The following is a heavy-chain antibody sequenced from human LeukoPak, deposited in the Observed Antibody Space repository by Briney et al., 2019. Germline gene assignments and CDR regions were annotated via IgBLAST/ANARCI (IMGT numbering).Heavy chain of an antibody. CDR3: ATSTVTTRGAFDI. CDR2: IYYTGST. Sequence: PSQTLSLTCTVSGGSISSGGYYWSWIRQHPGKGLEWIGHIYYTGSTYYNPSLKSRVTISVDTSKNQFSLKLSSVTAADTAVYYCATSTVTTRGAFDIWGQGTMVTVSS. D-gene: IGHD4-17*01. J-gene: IGHJ3*02. CDR1: GGSISSGGYY. V-gene: IGHV4-31*03.